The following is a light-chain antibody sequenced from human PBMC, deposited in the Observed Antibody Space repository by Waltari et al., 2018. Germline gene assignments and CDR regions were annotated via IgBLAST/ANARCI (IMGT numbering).Light chain of an antibody. Sequence: SYVLNQSPSVSVAPGQTARISCGGDSIGTKSVHWYQQKSGQAPLLVVFDNDDRPSGIPERFSGANSGNTATLTISRVEAGDEADYYCQVWDNSSDHWVFGGGTKLTVL. CDR1: SIGTKS. V-gene: IGLV3-21*02. J-gene: IGLJ3*02. CDR2: DND. CDR3: QVWDNSSDHWV.